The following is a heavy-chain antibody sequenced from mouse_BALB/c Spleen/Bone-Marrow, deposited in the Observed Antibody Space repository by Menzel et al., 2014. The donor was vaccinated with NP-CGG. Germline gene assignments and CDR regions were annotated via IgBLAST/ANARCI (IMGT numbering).Heavy chain of an antibody. V-gene: IGHV1-31*01. CDR2: TNPYNGAT. J-gene: IGHJ3*01. CDR3: AGKGNYGWFAY. CDR1: GYSFTAYY. D-gene: IGHD2-1*01. Sequence: VQLQQSGPELVKPGASVKISCKASGYSFTAYYIHWVKQSHVKSLEWIGRTNPYNGATSYNQNFKDKASLTVDKSSSQAYMKLHSLTSEHSAVYYCAGKGNYGWFAYWGQATLVTVSA.